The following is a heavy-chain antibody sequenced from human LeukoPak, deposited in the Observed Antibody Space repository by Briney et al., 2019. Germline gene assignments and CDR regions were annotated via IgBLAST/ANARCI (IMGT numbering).Heavy chain of an antibody. Sequence: WASVKVSCKASGGTYSSYAISWVRQAPGQGLEWMGGVTPIFGTANYAQKFQGRVTITADESTSTAYMELSSLRSEDTAVYYCARDRLFGSSTSCYDYWGQGTLVTVSS. D-gene: IGHD2-2*01. CDR1: GGTYSSYA. CDR2: VTPIFGTA. J-gene: IGHJ4*02. CDR3: ARDRLFGSSTSCYDY. V-gene: IGHV1-69*13.